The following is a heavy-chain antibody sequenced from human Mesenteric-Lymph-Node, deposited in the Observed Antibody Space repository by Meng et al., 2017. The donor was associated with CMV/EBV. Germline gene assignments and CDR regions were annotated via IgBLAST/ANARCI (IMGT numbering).Heavy chain of an antibody. CDR3: ARRGTDTYYDFWSGYLDYGMDV. V-gene: IGHV5-51*01. CDR1: GYSFTSYW. J-gene: IGHJ6*02. CDR2: IYPGDSDT. D-gene: IGHD3-3*01. Sequence: GGSLRLSCKGSGYSFTSYWIGWVRQMPGKGLEWMGIIYPGDSDTRYSPSFQGQVTISADKSISTAYLQWSSLKASDTAMYYCARRGTDTYYDFWSGYLDYGMDVWGQGTTVTVSS.